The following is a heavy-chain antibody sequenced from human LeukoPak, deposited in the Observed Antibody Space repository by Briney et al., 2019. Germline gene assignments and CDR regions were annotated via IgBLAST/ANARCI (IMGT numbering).Heavy chain of an antibody. CDR2: INTKGET. CDR1: GFSMSAYQ. CDR3: ATSNDAKIAPFDH. D-gene: IGHD2-21*01. Sequence: SETLSLTCPVSGFSMSAYQWSWVRPSPEKGLEWIGCINTKGETSYNPSLKSRVTTSVDTSKSQFSLRLTSVAAADTAVYYCATSNDAKIAPFDHWGQGAPVTVSS. J-gene: IGHJ4*02. V-gene: IGHV4-4*09.